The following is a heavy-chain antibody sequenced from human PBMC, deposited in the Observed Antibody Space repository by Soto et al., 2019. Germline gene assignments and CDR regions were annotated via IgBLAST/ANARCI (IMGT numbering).Heavy chain of an antibody. CDR3: ARDAGLGVMGAFDI. CDR2: IIPIFGTA. Sequence: SVKVSWKAAGGGFSSYAISWVRQAPGQGLEWMGGIIPIFGTANYAQKFQGRVTITADESTSTAYMELSSLRSEDTAVYYCARDAGLGVMGAFDIWGQGTMVTVSS. J-gene: IGHJ3*02. CDR1: GGGFSSYA. V-gene: IGHV1-69*13. D-gene: IGHD3-16*01.